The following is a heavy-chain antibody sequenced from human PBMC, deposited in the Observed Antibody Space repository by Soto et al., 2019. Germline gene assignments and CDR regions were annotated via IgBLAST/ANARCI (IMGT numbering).Heavy chain of an antibody. CDR2: IYYSGRT. CDR3: ARHSLYYDFWFYYMDV. V-gene: IGHV4-39*01. Sequence: QLQLQESGPGLVKPSETLSLTCTVSGGSISSSSYYWGWIRQPPGKGLEWIGSIYYSGRTYYNPSLKSRVTTSVDTSKNQFSLKRSSVTAADTAVYYCARHSLYYDFWFYYMDVWGKGTTVTVSS. J-gene: IGHJ6*03. CDR1: GGSISSSSYY. D-gene: IGHD3-3*01.